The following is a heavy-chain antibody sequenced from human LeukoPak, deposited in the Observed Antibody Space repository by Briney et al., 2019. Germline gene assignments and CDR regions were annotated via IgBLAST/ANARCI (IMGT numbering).Heavy chain of an antibody. CDR3: ARGRIIGWYFDL. Sequence: SETLSLTCTVYGGSISSYYWSWIRQPPGKGLEWIGYIYYSGSTNYNPPLKSRVTISVDTSKNQFSLKLSSVTAADTAVYYCARGRIIGWYFDLWGRGTLVTVSS. CDR1: GGSISSYY. CDR2: IYYSGST. V-gene: IGHV4-59*01. D-gene: IGHD3-16*02. J-gene: IGHJ2*01.